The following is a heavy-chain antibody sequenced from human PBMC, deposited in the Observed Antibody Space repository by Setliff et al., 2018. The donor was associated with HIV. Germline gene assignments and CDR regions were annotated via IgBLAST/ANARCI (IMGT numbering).Heavy chain of an antibody. Sequence: ASVKVSCKASGYTFRSYGISWVRQAPGQGLEWVGWISPNSGDTDYIQKFQGRVTLTTDTSTNTAYMELRSLRPDDTAIYYCARGGQQWLPYYYYYMDVWGEGTMVTVSS. J-gene: IGHJ6*03. CDR2: ISPNSGDT. CDR3: ARGGQQWLPYYYYYMDV. CDR1: GYTFRSYG. D-gene: IGHD6-19*01. V-gene: IGHV1-18*01.